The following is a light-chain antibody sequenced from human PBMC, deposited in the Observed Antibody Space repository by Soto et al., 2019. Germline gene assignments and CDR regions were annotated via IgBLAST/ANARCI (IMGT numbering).Light chain of an antibody. CDR2: GAS. CDR1: QSVDSN. CDR3: QQSDSTPYT. Sequence: EIVMTQSPGTLSVSTGEGATLSCRASQSVDSNLAWYQQKPGQAPRLLIYGASTRATGIPDRFRGSGSGTEFTLTISSLQSEDFAVYYCQQSDSTPYTFGQGTKVEI. V-gene: IGKV3D-15*01. J-gene: IGKJ2*01.